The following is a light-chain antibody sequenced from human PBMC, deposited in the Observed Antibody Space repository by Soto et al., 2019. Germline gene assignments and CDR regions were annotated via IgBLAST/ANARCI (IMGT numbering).Light chain of an antibody. CDR3: QQYGDSPHGT. Sequence: DIVSTQSPGALTLSPVESHTLSYKASQSVSSSYLAWYQHKPGQAPRLLIYGASSRATGIPDRFSASGSGTDFTFTISRVEPEDFAVYYCQQYGDSPHGTFGQGTRLEIK. V-gene: IGKV3-20*01. J-gene: IGKJ5*01. CDR2: GAS. CDR1: QSVSSSY.